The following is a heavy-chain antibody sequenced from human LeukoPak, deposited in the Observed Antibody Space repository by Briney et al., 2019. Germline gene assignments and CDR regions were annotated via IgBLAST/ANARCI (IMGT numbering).Heavy chain of an antibody. J-gene: IGHJ6*03. D-gene: IGHD6-6*01. CDR1: GFTFSDYY. CDR3: ARVVAARWGYYYYYMDV. V-gene: IGHV3-11*04. CDR2: ISSSGTTI. Sequence: GGPLRLSCAASGFTFSDYYMSWIRQAPGKGLEWISYISSSGTTIYYADSVKGRFTVSRDNAKNSLYLQINSLRAEDTAVYYCARVVAARWGYYYYYMDVWGKGTTVTVSS.